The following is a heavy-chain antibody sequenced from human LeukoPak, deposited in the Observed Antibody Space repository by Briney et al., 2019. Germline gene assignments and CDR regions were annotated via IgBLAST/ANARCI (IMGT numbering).Heavy chain of an antibody. J-gene: IGHJ4*02. CDR2: ISYDGSNT. Sequence: GGSLRLFCAASGFTFRAYGMHWVRQAPGKGLEWVAIISYDGSNTYYADSVKGRFTISRDNSKNTLYLQMDSPRAEDTAVYYCAKEGDISSSWYLSNYFDPWGQGTLVTVSS. CDR3: AKEGDISSSWYLSNYFDP. CDR1: GFTFRAYG. D-gene: IGHD6-13*01. V-gene: IGHV3-30*18.